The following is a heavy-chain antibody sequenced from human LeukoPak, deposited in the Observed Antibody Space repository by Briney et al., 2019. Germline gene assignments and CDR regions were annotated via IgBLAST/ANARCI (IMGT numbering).Heavy chain of an antibody. V-gene: IGHV1-69*02. J-gene: IGHJ5*02. Sequence: ASVKVSCKASGSTFSSYTISWVRQAPGQGLEWMGRIIPILGIANYAQKFQGRVTITADKSTSTAYMELSSLRSEDTAVYYCARGRGCSSTSCYFVNWFDPWGQGTLVTVSS. D-gene: IGHD2-2*01. CDR2: IIPILGIA. CDR1: GSTFSSYT. CDR3: ARGRGCSSTSCYFVNWFDP.